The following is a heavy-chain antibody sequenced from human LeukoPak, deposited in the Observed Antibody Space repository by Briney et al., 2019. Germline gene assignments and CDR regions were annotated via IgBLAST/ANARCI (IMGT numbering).Heavy chain of an antibody. Sequence: GTSVKVSCKASGGIFSSYAISWVRQAPGQGLEWMGRIIPLFGIANYAQKFQGRVTITADKSTSTAYMDLSSLRSEDTAVYYCARDLPPYYFDYWGQGTLVTVSS. CDR2: IIPLFGIA. V-gene: IGHV1-69*04. J-gene: IGHJ4*02. CDR3: ARDLPPYYFDY. CDR1: GGIFSSYA.